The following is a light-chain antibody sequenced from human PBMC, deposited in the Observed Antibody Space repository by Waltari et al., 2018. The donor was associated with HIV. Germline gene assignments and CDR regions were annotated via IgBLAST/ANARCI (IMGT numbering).Light chain of an antibody. CDR3: QSYDSSLSGFI. CDR2: GNS. CDR1: NSNIGEVYD. V-gene: IGLV1-40*01. J-gene: IGLJ1*01. Sequence: QSVLTQPPSVSGAPGQRVTIACTGSNSNIGEVYDVTWYQQVPGTVPKLLSYGNSNRPSGVPDRISGSKSGSSASLAISGLQADDEADYYCQSYDSSLSGFIFGTGTRVTVL.